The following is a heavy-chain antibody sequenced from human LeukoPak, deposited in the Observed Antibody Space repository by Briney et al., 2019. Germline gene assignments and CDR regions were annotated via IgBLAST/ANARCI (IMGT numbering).Heavy chain of an antibody. Sequence: SETLSLTCAAYGGSFSGYYWSWIRQPPGKGLEWIGEINHSGSTNYNPSLKSRVTISVDTSKNQFSLKLSSVTAADTAVYYCARAGSMTTVTTFDYWGQGTLVTVSS. CDR2: INHSGST. V-gene: IGHV4-34*01. D-gene: IGHD4-11*01. CDR1: GGSFSGYY. CDR3: ARAGSMTTVTTFDY. J-gene: IGHJ4*02.